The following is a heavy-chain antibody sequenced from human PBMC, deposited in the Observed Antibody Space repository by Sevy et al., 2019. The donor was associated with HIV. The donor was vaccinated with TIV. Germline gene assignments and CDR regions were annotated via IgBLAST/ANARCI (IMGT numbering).Heavy chain of an antibody. CDR3: ARDGGWSSTRCLLYFPY. J-gene: IGHJ4*02. CDR2: ISSGRSYI. V-gene: IGHV3-21*01. D-gene: IGHD2-2*01. CDR1: GVTFSSYS. Sequence: GGSLRLSCAASGVTFSSYSMSWVRQAPGKGLEWVSSISSGRSYIYYADSVKGRFPITRDTAKNSLYLQMNSLRAEKSAEYYCARDGGWSSTRCLLYFPYWGQGTLVTVSS.